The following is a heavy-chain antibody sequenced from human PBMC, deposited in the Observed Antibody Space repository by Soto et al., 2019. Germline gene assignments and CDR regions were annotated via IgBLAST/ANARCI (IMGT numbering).Heavy chain of an antibody. CDR3: AKRPASIIPFNY. CDR1: GFTFSSYG. J-gene: IGHJ4*02. V-gene: IGHV3-30*18. Sequence: GGSLRLSCAASGFTFSSYGMHWVRQAPGKGLEWVAVISYNGSNKYYADSVKGRFTISRNNSKNTLFLQINSLRDDDTAVYYCAKRPASIIPFNYGGQGTPVTVSS. D-gene: IGHD2-2*01. CDR2: ISYNGSNK.